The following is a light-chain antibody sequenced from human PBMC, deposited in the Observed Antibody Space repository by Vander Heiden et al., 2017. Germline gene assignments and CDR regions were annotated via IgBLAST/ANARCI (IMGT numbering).Light chain of an antibody. V-gene: IGKV3-11*01. CDR3: LQRSNWPRT. J-gene: IGKJ1*01. Sequence: ESVFIHSPATLPLSPGEGATLSCRAIQSVNSYLACSQQNPGQAPRVLIYHASVRATPIPAKFKGRGSVTAFTLTVITLDPEDFAVYYCLQRSNWPRTFGPGTKVQIK. CDR1: QSVNSY. CDR2: HAS.